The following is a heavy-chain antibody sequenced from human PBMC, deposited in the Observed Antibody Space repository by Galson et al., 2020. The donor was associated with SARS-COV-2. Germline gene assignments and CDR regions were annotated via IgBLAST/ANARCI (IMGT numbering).Heavy chain of an antibody. D-gene: IGHD6-19*01. Sequence: GESLKLSCKSSGYPFTNYWLGGVRPVPGKVPAWLGAIFPGDPNTKYSPSLQGLVTMSADKSIHTAFLQWSSLRPSDTAVSYCAKCPYGGTSGWNTLENWGHGTLVTVSS. CDR3: AKCPYGGTSGWNTLEN. J-gene: IGHJ4*01. CDR1: GYPFTNYW. CDR2: IFPGDPNT. V-gene: IGHV5-51*01.